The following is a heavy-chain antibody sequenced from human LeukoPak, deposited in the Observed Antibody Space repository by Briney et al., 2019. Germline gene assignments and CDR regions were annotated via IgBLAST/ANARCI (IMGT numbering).Heavy chain of an antibody. V-gene: IGHV4-30-2*01. CDR3: ARGDCSGGSCYPGAFDY. CDR2: IYHSGST. Sequence: SETLSLTCAVSGVSISSGGYSWSWLRQPPGKGLEWIVYIYHSGSTYYNPSLKSRVTISVDSSKNQFSLKLSSVTAADTAVYYCARGDCSGGSCYPGAFDYWGQGTLVTVSS. D-gene: IGHD2-15*01. CDR1: GVSISSGGYS. J-gene: IGHJ4*02.